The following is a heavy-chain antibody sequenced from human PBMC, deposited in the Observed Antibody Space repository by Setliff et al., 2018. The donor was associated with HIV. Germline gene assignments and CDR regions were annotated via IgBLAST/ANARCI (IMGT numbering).Heavy chain of an antibody. CDR2: IYTSGST. V-gene: IGHV4-4*08. Sequence: SETLSLTCTVSGGSISSYYWSWIRQPPGKGLEWIGYIYTSGSTNYNPSLKSRVTISVDTSKNQFSLKLSSVTAADTAVYYCARDFGYYYDSSGYYNWFDPWGQGTLVTVS. D-gene: IGHD3-22*01. J-gene: IGHJ5*02. CDR3: ARDFGYYYDSSGYYNWFDP. CDR1: GGSISSYY.